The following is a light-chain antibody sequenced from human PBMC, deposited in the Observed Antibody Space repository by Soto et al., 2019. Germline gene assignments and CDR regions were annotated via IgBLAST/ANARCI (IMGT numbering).Light chain of an antibody. CDR1: QGIGND. V-gene: IGKV1-6*01. J-gene: IGKJ4*01. CDR3: LQTNNYTVT. Sequence: AIQLTQSPSSLSASVGDTVTITCRASQGIGNDLGWYQQKSGKAPKLLIYAASNLQSAVPSRLSGSGSGTNFVLTISSLQPEDVATYYRLQTNNYTVTFGGGTKV. CDR2: AAS.